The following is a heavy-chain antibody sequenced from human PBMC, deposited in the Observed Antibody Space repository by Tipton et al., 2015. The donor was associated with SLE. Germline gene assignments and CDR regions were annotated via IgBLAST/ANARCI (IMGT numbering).Heavy chain of an antibody. CDR1: GVSITNSY. J-gene: IGHJ3*02. CDR2: IYYSSYT. Sequence: TLSLTCSVSGVSITNSYWSWIRQPPGKGLEWIGYIYYSSYTYYYPSLKSRITISVDTSKNQFSLEVRSVTAADTAVYYCAKWAANWGAVDIWGQGTLVTVSS. CDR3: AKWAANWGAVDI. D-gene: IGHD3-16*01. V-gene: IGHV4-59*12.